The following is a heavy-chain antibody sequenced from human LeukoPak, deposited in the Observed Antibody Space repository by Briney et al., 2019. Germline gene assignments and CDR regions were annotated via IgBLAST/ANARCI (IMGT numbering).Heavy chain of an antibody. CDR3: VTTGYFDY. D-gene: IGHD4-17*01. J-gene: IGHJ4*02. CDR2: IYYSGNT. V-gene: IGHV4-39*02. Sequence: SETLSLTCTVSGGSISTNYFYWGWNRQPPGKGLEWIGTIYYSGNTYYNPSLNSRVTMAVDTSKNHFSLRLSSVTAADTAVYYCVTTGYFDYWGQGTLVTVSS. CDR1: GGSISTNYFY.